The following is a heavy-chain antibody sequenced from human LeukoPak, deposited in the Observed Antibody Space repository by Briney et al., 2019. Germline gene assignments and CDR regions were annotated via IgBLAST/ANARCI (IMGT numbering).Heavy chain of an antibody. D-gene: IGHD3-10*01. CDR1: GYTFTSYG. V-gene: IGHV1-18*01. Sequence: ASVKLSCKASGYTFTSYGISWVRQAPGQGLEWMGWISAYNGNTNYAQKLQGRVTMTTDTSTSTAYMELRSLRSDDTAVYYCARDLGILWFGEFPTNWFDPWGQGTLVTVSS. CDR2: ISAYNGNT. CDR3: ARDLGILWFGEFPTNWFDP. J-gene: IGHJ5*02.